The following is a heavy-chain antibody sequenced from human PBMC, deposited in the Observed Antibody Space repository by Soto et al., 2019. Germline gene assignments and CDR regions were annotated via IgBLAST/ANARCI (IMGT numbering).Heavy chain of an antibody. Sequence: QVQLVESGGGVVQPGRSLRLSCAASGFTFSSYGMHWVRQAPGKGLEWVAVIWYDGSNKYYADSVKGRFTISRDNSKNTLYLQMNSLRAEDTAVDYCARDCYNGDYVHVERAEYFQHWGQGTLVTVSS. CDR3: ARDCYNGDYVHVERAEYFQH. V-gene: IGHV3-33*01. J-gene: IGHJ1*01. CDR2: IWYDGSNK. CDR1: GFTFSSYG. D-gene: IGHD4-17*01.